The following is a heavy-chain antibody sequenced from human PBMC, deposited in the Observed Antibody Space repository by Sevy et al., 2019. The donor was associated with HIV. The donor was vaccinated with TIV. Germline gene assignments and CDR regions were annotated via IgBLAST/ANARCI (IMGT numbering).Heavy chain of an antibody. CDR1: GLSFRSYE. Sequence: GGCLRLSCAASGLSFRSYELNWVRQAPGKGLQRISYISTGGGTIFYADSVKGRFTISRDNAKNSVFLQMNSLRAEDTAVYFCSTSRRDYYNYYFDYWGHGTLVSVSS. CDR3: STSRRDYYNYYFDY. J-gene: IGHJ4*01. CDR2: ISTGGGTI. V-gene: IGHV3-48*03. D-gene: IGHD3-22*01.